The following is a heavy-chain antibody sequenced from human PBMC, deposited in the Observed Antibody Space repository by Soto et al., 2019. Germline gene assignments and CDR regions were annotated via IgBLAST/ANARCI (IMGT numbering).Heavy chain of an antibody. CDR2: ISGSGGST. J-gene: IGHJ4*02. Sequence: LRLSCAASGFTFSSYAMSWVRQAPGKGLEWVSAISGSGGSTYYADSVKGRFTISRDNSKNTLYLQMNSLRAEDTAVYYCAKMENYGAYRLRYFDYWGQGTLVTVSS. CDR3: AKMENYGAYRLRYFDY. V-gene: IGHV3-23*01. D-gene: IGHD4-17*01. CDR1: GFTFSSYA.